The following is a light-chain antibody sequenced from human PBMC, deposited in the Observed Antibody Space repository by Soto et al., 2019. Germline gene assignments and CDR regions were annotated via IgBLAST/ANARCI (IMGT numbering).Light chain of an antibody. CDR3: RFYASTYTYV. J-gene: IGLJ1*01. CDR2: DVI. V-gene: IGLV2-11*01. CDR1: SSDVGAYNY. Sequence: QSVLTQPRSVSGSPGQSVTISCTGTSSDVGAYNYVSWYQQEPGKAPKLMIYDVIKRPSGVPDRFSGSKSDNAASLTISGPQAGDWAGYYWRFYASTYTYVFGTGTKLTVL.